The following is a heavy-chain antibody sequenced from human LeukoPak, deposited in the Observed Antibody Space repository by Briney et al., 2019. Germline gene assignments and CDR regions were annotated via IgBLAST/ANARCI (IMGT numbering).Heavy chain of an antibody. Sequence: PGGSLRLSCTASGFALGSFAMHWVRQGAGKRLEYISAISVNGNTTYYDTSVKGRFVISRDNSRNKLYLQMGRLRPEDTAMYFCVRGGASGIDCWGRGALVTVS. CDR2: ISVNGNTT. D-gene: IGHD1-26*01. CDR1: GFALGSFA. V-gene: IGHV3-64*01. CDR3: VRGGASGIDC. J-gene: IGHJ4*02.